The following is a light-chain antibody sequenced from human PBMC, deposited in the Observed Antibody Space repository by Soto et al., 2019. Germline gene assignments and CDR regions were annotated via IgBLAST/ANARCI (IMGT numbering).Light chain of an antibody. J-gene: IGLJ1*01. Sequence: SALTQPASVSGSPGQSIAISCTGTDSDVGGYSYVSWYQQYPGKAPKLIIYDVSNRPSGVSDRFSGSKSGNTASLTISGLQAEDEADYYCSSYTASNTYVFGSGTKVTVL. CDR2: DVS. CDR1: DSDVGGYSY. CDR3: SSYTASNTYV. V-gene: IGLV2-14*01.